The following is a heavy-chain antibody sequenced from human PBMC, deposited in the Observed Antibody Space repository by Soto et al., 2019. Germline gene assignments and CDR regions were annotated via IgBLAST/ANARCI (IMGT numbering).Heavy chain of an antibody. CDR3: ASGLGYCTNGVCYRDRGWFDP. Sequence: SETLSLTCTVSGGSISSSSYYWGWIRQPPGKGLEWIGSIYYSGSTYYNPSLKSRVTISVDTSKNQFSLKLSSVTAADTAVYYCASGLGYCTNGVCYRDRGWFDPWGQGNLVTVSS. CDR1: GGSISSSSYY. D-gene: IGHD2-8*01. CDR2: IYYSGST. V-gene: IGHV4-39*01. J-gene: IGHJ5*02.